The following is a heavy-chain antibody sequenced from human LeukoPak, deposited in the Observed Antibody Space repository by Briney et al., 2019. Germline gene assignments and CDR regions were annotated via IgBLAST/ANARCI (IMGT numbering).Heavy chain of an antibody. CDR2: ISAYNGNT. CDR3: ARDHRIAVAGTVSTWFDP. Sequence: GSVKISCKASGYTFTSYGISWVRQAPGQGLEWMGWISAYNGNTNYAQKLQGRVTMTTDTSTSTAYMELRSLRSDDTAVYYCARDHRIAVAGTVSTWFDPWGQGTLVTVSS. D-gene: IGHD6-19*01. CDR1: GYTFTSYG. V-gene: IGHV1-18*01. J-gene: IGHJ5*02.